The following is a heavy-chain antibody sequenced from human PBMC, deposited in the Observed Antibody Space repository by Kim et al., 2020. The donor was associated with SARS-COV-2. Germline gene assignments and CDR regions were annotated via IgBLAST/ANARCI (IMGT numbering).Heavy chain of an antibody. CDR2: IDPSDSYT. D-gene: IGHD3-10*01. V-gene: IGHV5-10-1*01. Sequence: GESLKISCKGSGYSFTSYWISWVRQMPGKGLEWMGRIDPSDSYTNYSPSFQGHVTISADKSISTAYLQWSSMKASDTAMYYCARHYAEYGSGSYYKTNSFDYWGQGTLVTVSS. CDR1: GYSFTSYW. CDR3: ARHYAEYGSGSYYKTNSFDY. J-gene: IGHJ4*02.